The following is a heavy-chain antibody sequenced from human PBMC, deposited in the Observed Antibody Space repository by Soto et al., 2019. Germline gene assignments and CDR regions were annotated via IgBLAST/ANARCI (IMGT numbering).Heavy chain of an antibody. CDR3: AGSEDMYYYVWTGRDLSYYYYGMDV. CDR1: GYKFSSYA. D-gene: IGHD3-10*02. Sequence: ASVKVSCKASGYKFSSYAIHWVRQAPGQRLEWMGWINVGNGNTKYSQKFHDRVTIIRDTSADTAYMEVSSLRSEDTAEYYCAGSEDMYYYVWTGRDLSYYYYGMDVWGQGTTVTVSS. V-gene: IGHV1-3*01. CDR2: INVGNGNT. J-gene: IGHJ6*02.